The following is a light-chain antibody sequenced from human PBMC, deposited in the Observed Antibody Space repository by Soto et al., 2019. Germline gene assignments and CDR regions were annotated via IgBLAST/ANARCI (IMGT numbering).Light chain of an antibody. Sequence: DIQMTQSPSSLSASVGDRVTITCRASQSISNYLSWYQQKPGKAPKLLIYDSSTLRSGVPSRFSGSGSGTDFTLTISSLQPEAFATYYCQQSYNAPRTFGQGTKLEIE. V-gene: IGKV1-39*01. CDR2: DSS. CDR1: QSISNY. J-gene: IGKJ2*01. CDR3: QQSYNAPRT.